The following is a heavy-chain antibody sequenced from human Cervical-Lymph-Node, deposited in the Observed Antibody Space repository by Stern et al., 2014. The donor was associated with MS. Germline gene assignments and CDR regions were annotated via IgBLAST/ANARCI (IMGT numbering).Heavy chain of an antibody. D-gene: IGHD4-23*01. Sequence: EVQLVESGGGLVQPGGSLRLSCAASGFNFSAYDMHWVRQVTGKRLEWVSAISSAGDRYYPGSVKGRFTISRDSAKSSLYLQMNSLRARDTAVYYCARDLPRGGGNGMDVWGQGTTVTVSS. CDR1: GFNFSAYD. J-gene: IGHJ6*02. CDR2: ISSAGDR. CDR3: ARDLPRGGGNGMDV. V-gene: IGHV3-13*01.